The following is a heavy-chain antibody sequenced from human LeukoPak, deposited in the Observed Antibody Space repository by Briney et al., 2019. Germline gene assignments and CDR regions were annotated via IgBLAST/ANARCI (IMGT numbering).Heavy chain of an antibody. CDR3: ARDPPMYYYDEPGSRDAFDI. D-gene: IGHD3-22*01. CDR1: GFTFSTYI. J-gene: IGHJ3*02. Sequence: GGSLRLSCSASGFTFSTYIMHWVRQAPGKGLEGVAVIWYDGSNKYYAESVKGRFTISRDNSKNTLHLQMNSLRAEDTAVYYCARDPPMYYYDEPGSRDAFDIWGQGTMVTVSS. V-gene: IGHV3-33*08. CDR2: IWYDGSNK.